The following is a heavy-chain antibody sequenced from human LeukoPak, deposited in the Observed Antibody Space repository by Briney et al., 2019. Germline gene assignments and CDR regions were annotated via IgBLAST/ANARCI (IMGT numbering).Heavy chain of an antibody. CDR3: ARDRDCGTTTCSVDY. CDR1: GYRFGENE. Sequence: FTLVADGYRFGENEFSWVRSPYGKKKEWISYITNSGSTIYYAESVKGRFTISRDDAKNSLYLQMNNLRAEDTAVYYCARDRDCGTTTCSVDYWGQGTLVTVSS. D-gene: IGHD2-2*01. J-gene: IGHJ4*02. CDR2: ITNSGSTI. V-gene: IGHV3-11*01.